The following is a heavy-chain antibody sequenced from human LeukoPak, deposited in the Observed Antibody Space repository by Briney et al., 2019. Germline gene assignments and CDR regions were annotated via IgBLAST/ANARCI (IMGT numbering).Heavy chain of an antibody. J-gene: IGHJ5*02. CDR1: GDSVSSNSAA. D-gene: IGHD2-2*01. V-gene: IGHV6-1*01. Sequence: SQTLSLTCAISGDSVSSNSAAWNWIRQSPSRGLEWLGRTYYRSKWYNDYAVSVKSRITINPDTSKNQFSLQLNSVTPEDTAVYYYARERDIVVVPAATNWFDPWGQGTLVTVSS. CDR2: TYYRSKWYN. CDR3: ARERDIVVVPAATNWFDP.